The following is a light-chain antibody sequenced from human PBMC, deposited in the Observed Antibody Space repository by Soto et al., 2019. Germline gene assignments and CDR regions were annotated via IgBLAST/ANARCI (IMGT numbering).Light chain of an antibody. CDR2: EVS. Sequence: QSALTQPASVSGSPGQSITICCSGTSSDVGAYNYVSWYQQHPDKAPKLMIFEVSDRPSGVSNRFSGSNSGNTASLTISGLQAEDEADYFCSSYTSNSTLVFGGGTKVTVL. J-gene: IGLJ3*02. V-gene: IGLV2-14*01. CDR1: SSDVGAYNY. CDR3: SSYTSNSTLV.